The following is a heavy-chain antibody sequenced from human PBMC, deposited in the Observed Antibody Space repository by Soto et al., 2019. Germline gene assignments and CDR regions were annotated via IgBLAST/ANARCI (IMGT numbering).Heavy chain of an antibody. CDR3: ASCSSTSCYGENYYYYGMDV. Sequence: GASVKVSCKASGYTFTSYGISWVRQAPGQGLEWMGWISAYNGNTNYAQKLQGRVTMTTDTSTSTAYMELRSLRSEDTAVYYCASCSSTSCYGENYYYYGMDVWGQGTTVTVSS. D-gene: IGHD2-2*01. J-gene: IGHJ6*02. CDR1: GYTFTSYG. CDR2: ISAYNGNT. V-gene: IGHV1-18*01.